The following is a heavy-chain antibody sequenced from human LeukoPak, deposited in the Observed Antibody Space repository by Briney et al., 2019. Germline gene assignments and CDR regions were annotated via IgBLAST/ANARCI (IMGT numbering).Heavy chain of an antibody. V-gene: IGHV3-23*01. Sequence: GGSLRLSCAASGFTFSNYAMSWVRQAPGKGLEWVSSISASGGSTYYADSVKGRFTISRDNSKNTLYLQMNSLRAEDTAIYYCAKGPVLRYFDWLFSNFDYWGQGTLVTVSS. D-gene: IGHD3-9*01. CDR1: GFTFSNYA. CDR3: AKGPVLRYFDWLFSNFDY. CDR2: ISASGGST. J-gene: IGHJ4*02.